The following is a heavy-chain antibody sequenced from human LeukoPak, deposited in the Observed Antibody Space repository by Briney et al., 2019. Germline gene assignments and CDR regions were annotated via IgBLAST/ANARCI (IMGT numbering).Heavy chain of an antibody. CDR2: INPNSGGT. Sequence: ASVKVSCKASGYTFTGYYMHWVRQAPGQGLEWMGWINPNSGGTNYAQTFQGRVTMTRDKSISTAYMELSRLRSDATAVYYCARDQGDVPDAFDIWGQGTMVTVSS. CDR3: ARDQGDVPDAFDI. D-gene: IGHD2-21*02. J-gene: IGHJ3*02. CDR1: GYTFTGYY. V-gene: IGHV1-2*02.